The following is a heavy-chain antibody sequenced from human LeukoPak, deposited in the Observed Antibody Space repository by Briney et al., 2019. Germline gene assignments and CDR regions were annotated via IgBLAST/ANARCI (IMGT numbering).Heavy chain of an antibody. D-gene: IGHD6-19*01. J-gene: IGHJ4*02. V-gene: IGHV1-2*02. CDR1: GYTLTDYY. CDR2: INPNNGGT. Sequence: ASVTVSCKSSGYTLTDYYMHWVRQAPGQGLEWMGWINPNNGGTKYAQKFQGRVTMTRDTSISTAYMELSMLRSDDTALYYCARDPGYRSGWFEYWGQGTLVTVSS. CDR3: ARDPGYRSGWFEY.